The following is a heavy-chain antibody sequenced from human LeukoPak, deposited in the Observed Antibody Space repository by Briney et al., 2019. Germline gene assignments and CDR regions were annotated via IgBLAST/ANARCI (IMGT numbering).Heavy chain of an antibody. J-gene: IGHJ4*02. V-gene: IGHV5-51*01. CDR3: ARPPYDSSGYYLPYFDY. CDR1: GYSFTSYW. Sequence: GESLKISCEGSGYSFTSYWIGWVRQMPGKGLEWMGIIYPGDSDTRYSPSFQGQVTISADKSISTAYLQWSSLKASDTAMYYCARPPYDSSGYYLPYFDYWGQGTLVTVSS. CDR2: IYPGDSDT. D-gene: IGHD3-22*01.